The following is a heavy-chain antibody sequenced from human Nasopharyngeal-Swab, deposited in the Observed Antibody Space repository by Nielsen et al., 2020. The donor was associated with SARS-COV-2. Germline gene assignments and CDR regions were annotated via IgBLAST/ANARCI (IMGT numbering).Heavy chain of an antibody. CDR3: AGAPSPNSFYYFMDV. Sequence: GESLKISCVASGFTLATYEMNWVRQAPGKGLEWLSYISSGTSTIYYADSVKDRFTISRDNAKNSLYLQMDSLRAEDTAVYYCAGAPSPNSFYYFMDVWGKGTTVTVSS. D-gene: IGHD3-10*01. V-gene: IGHV3-48*03. J-gene: IGHJ6*03. CDR1: GFTLATYE. CDR2: ISSGTSTI.